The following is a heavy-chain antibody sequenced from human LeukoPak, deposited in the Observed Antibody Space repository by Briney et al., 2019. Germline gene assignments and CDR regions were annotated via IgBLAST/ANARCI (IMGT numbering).Heavy chain of an antibody. Sequence: ASVKVSCKASGGTFNTSAITWVRQVPGQGLEWMGGIIPIFGTANSAQKFQGRVTITADKSTSTAYMELSSLRSEDTAVYYWGKDLQGTATPFDYWGQGTLVSVSS. D-gene: IGHD2-21*02. V-gene: IGHV1-69*06. CDR3: GKDLQGTATPFDY. CDR1: GGTFNTSA. CDR2: IIPIFGTA. J-gene: IGHJ4*02.